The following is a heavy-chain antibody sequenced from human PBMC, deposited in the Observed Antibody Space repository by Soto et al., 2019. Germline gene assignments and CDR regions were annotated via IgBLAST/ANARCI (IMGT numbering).Heavy chain of an antibody. CDR3: ARSDRATVSIDY. Sequence: QVTLKESGPVLVKPTETLTLTCTVSGFSLSNARMGVSWIRQPPGKALEWLAHIFSNDEKSYSTSLKSRLTIPEATSKNQVVLTMTHMEPVDTATYYCARSDRATVSIDYWGQGTLVTVSS. CDR2: IFSNDEK. J-gene: IGHJ4*02. CDR1: GFSLSNARMG. V-gene: IGHV2-26*01. D-gene: IGHD4-17*01.